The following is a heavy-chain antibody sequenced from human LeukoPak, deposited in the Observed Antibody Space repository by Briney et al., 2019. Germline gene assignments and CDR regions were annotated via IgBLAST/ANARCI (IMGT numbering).Heavy chain of an antibody. CDR1: GFTFSNAW. CDR2: IKSKTDGGTT. D-gene: IGHD2-2*01. Sequence: KPGGSLRLSCAASGFTFSNAWMSWVRQAPGKGLEWVGRIKSKTDGGTTDYAAPVKGRFTISRDDSKNTLYLQMNSLKTEDTAVYYCAKDNGGYCSSTSCYYAWGQGTLVTVSS. V-gene: IGHV3-15*01. CDR3: AKDNGGYCSSTSCYYA. J-gene: IGHJ4*02.